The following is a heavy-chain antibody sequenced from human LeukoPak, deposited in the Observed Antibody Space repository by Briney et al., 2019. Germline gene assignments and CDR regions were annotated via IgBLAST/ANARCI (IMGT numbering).Heavy chain of an antibody. CDR1: GFTFSTYW. D-gene: IGHD6-13*01. CDR2: IKEDGSEE. J-gene: IGHJ6*02. CDR3: ARDPYSRSWSYGMDV. V-gene: IGHV3-7*05. Sequence: TGGSLRLSCTASGFTFSTYWMSWVRQTPEKGLEWVANIKEDGSEEVYVDSVKGRFTISRDNAKSSLYQQMNSLRTEDTAVYYCARDPYSRSWSYGMDVWGQGTTVTVSS.